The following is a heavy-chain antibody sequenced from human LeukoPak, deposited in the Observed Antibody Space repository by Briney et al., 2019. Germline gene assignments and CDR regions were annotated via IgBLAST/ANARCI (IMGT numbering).Heavy chain of an antibody. D-gene: IGHD6-19*01. CDR3: AKDRIAVAGIFDY. J-gene: IGHJ4*02. V-gene: IGHV3-30*18. Sequence: GRSLRLSCAASAFTFSSYGIDWVRQAPGKGLEWVAVISYDGSNKYYADSVKGRFTISRDNSKNTLYLQMNSLRAEDTAVYYCAKDRIAVAGIFDYWGQGTLVTVSS. CDR1: AFTFSSYG. CDR2: ISYDGSNK.